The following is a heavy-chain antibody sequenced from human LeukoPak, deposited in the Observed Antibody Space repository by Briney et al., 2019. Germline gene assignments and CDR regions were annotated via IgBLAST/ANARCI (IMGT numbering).Heavy chain of an antibody. CDR3: ARDYRSSWYV. V-gene: IGHV3-7*03. CDR2: INQDGSEK. CDR1: GFVFTNYW. J-gene: IGHJ4*02. Sequence: GGSLRLSCAASGFVFTNYWMSWIRQAPGKGLEWVANINQDGSEKHYVDSVKGRFTVSRDNARISLFLQMNSLRAEDTSVYYCARDYRSSWYVRGQGTLVTVSS. D-gene: IGHD6-13*01.